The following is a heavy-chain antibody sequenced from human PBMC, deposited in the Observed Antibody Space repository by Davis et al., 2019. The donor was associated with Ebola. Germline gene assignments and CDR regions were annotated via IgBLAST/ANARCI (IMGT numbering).Heavy chain of an antibody. CDR1: GGSISSNNW. CDR2: IYYSGST. D-gene: IGHD2-15*01. V-gene: IGHV4-4*02. CDR3: ARGVSPHGLLLDYWYFDL. Sequence: SETLSLTCAVSGGSISSNNWWNWVRQHPGKGLEWIGYIYYSGSTYYNPSLKSRVTISVDTSKNQFSLKLSSVTAADTAVYYCARGVSPHGLLLDYWYFDLWGRGTLVTVSS. J-gene: IGHJ2*01.